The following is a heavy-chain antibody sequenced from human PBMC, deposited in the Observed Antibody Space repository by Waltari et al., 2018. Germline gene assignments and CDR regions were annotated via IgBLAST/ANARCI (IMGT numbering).Heavy chain of an antibody. D-gene: IGHD3-3*01. CDR2: IYPGDSDT. V-gene: IGHV5-51*01. J-gene: IGHJ4*02. CDR3: ASSPGRFLEWLLLDY. Sequence: EVQLVQSGAEVKKPGESLKISCKGSGYSFTSYWIGWVRQMPGKGLEWMGIIYPGDSDTRYSPSFQGQFTISADKSISTAYLQWSSLKASDTAMYYCASSPGRFLEWLLLDYWGQGTLVTVSS. CDR1: GYSFTSYW.